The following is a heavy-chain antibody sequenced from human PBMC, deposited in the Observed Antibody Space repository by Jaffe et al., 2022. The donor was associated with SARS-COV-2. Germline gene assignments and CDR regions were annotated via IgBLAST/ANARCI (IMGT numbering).Heavy chain of an antibody. J-gene: IGHJ4*02. D-gene: IGHD5-12*01. V-gene: IGHV7-4-1*02. CDR3: ARSNIGHDYVGFDY. Sequence: QVQLVQSGSELKKAGASVKVSCKASGHTFSNYAINWVRQAPGQGLEWMGWINTNTGNPTYAQGFTGRFVFSLDTSVNTAYLQISRLKADDTAVYYCARSNIGHDYVGFDYWGQGTLVTVSS. CDR2: INTNTGNP. CDR1: GHTFSNYA.